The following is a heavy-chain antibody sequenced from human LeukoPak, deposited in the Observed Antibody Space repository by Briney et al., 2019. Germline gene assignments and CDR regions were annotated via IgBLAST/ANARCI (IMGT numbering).Heavy chain of an antibody. J-gene: IGHJ4*02. CDR2: INPSGGNT. Sequence: ASVKVSCKASGYTFTSYYMHWVRQAPGQGLEWMGIINPSGGNTSYAQKFQGRVTMARDTSTSTIYMELSSLRSDDTAVYYCARLGVTDYWGQGTLVTVSS. CDR1: GYTFTSYY. V-gene: IGHV1-46*01. CDR3: ARLGVTDY. D-gene: IGHD2-21*02.